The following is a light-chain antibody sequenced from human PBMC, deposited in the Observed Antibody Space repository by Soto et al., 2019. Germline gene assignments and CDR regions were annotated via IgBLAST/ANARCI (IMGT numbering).Light chain of an antibody. CDR3: QSYDSSALVV. V-gene: IGLV1-40*01. CDR1: SSNIGAGYD. CDR2: GNN. Sequence: QSVLTQPPSVSGAPGQRVTISCTGSSSNIGAGYDVHWYQQLPGTAPKLLIYGNNNRPSGVPDRLSGSKSGTSASLAIAGLQAEDEADYYCQSYDSSALVVFGGGTKLTVL. J-gene: IGLJ2*01.